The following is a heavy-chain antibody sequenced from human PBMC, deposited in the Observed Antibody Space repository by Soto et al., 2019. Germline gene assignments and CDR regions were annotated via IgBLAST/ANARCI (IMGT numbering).Heavy chain of an antibody. V-gene: IGHV4-30-4*01. D-gene: IGHD3-10*01. CDR3: ARAYRTLFYGSVDRIRTVYDY. CDR1: GGSISSGDYY. J-gene: IGHJ4*02. CDR2: IYYSGST. Sequence: SETLSLTCTVSGGSISSGDYYWSWIRQPPGKGLEWIGYIYYSGSTYYNPSLKSRVTISVDTSKNQFSLKLSSVTAADTAVYYCARAYRTLFYGSVDRIRTVYDYSGQGTLDIVSS.